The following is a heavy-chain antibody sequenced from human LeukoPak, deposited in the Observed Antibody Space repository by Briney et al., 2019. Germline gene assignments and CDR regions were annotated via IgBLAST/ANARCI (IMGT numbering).Heavy chain of an antibody. CDR2: IYPGDSDT. D-gene: IGHD3-10*01. CDR1: GYSFTSYW. V-gene: IGHV5-51*01. J-gene: IGHJ4*02. Sequence: RHGESLKISCKGSGYSFTSYWIGWVRQMPGKGLEWMGIIYPGDSDTRYSPSFQGQVTISADKSISTAYLQLRSLKASDTAMYYCARTYYYGSGSYIPPGYWGQGTLVTVSS. CDR3: ARTYYYGSGSYIPPGY.